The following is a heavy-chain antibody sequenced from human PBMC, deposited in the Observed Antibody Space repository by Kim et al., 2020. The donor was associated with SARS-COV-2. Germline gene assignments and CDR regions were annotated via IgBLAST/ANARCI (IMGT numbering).Heavy chain of an antibody. CDR3: AKDAVPAAKGAYY. J-gene: IGHJ4*02. D-gene: IGHD2-2*01. CDR2: ISYDGSNK. Sequence: GGSLRLSCAASGFTFSSYGMHWVRQAPGKGLEWVAVISYDGSNKYYADSVKGRFTISRDNSKNTLYLQMNSLRAEDTAVYYCAKDAVPAAKGAYYWGQGTLVTVSS. V-gene: IGHV3-30*18. CDR1: GFTFSSYG.